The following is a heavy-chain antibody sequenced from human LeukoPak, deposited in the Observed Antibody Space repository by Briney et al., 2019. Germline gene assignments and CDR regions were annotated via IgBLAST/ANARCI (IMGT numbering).Heavy chain of an antibody. CDR3: AQDQKPDSGYDIDY. V-gene: IGHV3-23*01. J-gene: IGHJ4*02. CDR2: IFGSGDST. CDR1: GFTLSSYG. D-gene: IGHD5-12*01. Sequence: PGGSLRLSCAASGFTLSSYGMNWVRQAPRKGLEWVSVIFGSGDSTNYADSVKGRFTISRDRSKNTLYLEMHSLRADDTAVYYSAQDQKPDSGYDIDYWGQGTLVTVSS.